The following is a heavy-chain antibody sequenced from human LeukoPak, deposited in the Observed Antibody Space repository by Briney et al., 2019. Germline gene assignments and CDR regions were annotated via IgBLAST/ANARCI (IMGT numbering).Heavy chain of an antibody. CDR1: GASVSRYY. Sequence: SETLSLTCTVSGASVSRYYWTWIRQPPGKGLEYLGYISNSGSTNYNPSLESRVTLSVDASKNQFSLKMTSVSAADTAAYYCARXGXSYGSWWFDPWGQGTLVTVSS. D-gene: IGHD5-18*01. CDR3: ARXGXSYGSWWFDP. CDR2: ISNSGST. J-gene: IGHJ5*02. V-gene: IGHV4-59*02.